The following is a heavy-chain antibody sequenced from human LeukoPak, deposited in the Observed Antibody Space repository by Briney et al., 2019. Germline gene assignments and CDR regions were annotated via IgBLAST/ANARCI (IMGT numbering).Heavy chain of an antibody. Sequence: PSETLSLTCAVYGGSFSGYYWSWIRRPPGKGLEWIGEINHSGSTNYNPSLKGRVTISVDTSKNQFSLKLSSVTAADTAVYYCARVSIAAAGTVFDPWGQGTLVTVSS. CDR1: GGSFSGYY. J-gene: IGHJ5*02. CDR2: INHSGST. CDR3: ARVSIAAAGTVFDP. D-gene: IGHD6-13*01. V-gene: IGHV4-34*01.